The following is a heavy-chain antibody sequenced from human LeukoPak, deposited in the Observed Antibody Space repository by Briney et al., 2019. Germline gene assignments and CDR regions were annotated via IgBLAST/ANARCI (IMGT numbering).Heavy chain of an antibody. J-gene: IGHJ4*02. CDR3: ARTSRLRFRNLDY. Sequence: SETLSLTCAVYGGSFSGYYWSWIRQPPGKGLEWIGEINHSGSTNYNPSLKSRVTISVDTSKNQFSLKLSSVTAADTAVYYCARTSRLRFRNLDYWGQGTLVTVSS. CDR2: INHSGST. CDR1: GGSFSGYY. D-gene: IGHD5-12*01. V-gene: IGHV4-34*01.